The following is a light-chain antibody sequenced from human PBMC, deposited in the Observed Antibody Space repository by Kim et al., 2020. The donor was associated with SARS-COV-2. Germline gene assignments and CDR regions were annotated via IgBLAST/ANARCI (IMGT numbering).Light chain of an antibody. Sequence: TLSAFVGDRVTITCRASQSISKWLAWYQQKPGKAPKLLIYEASILKTGVPSRFSGSVSGTEFTLSISSLQPDDSATYYCQQYDSSFGGGTKVDIK. CDR2: EAS. V-gene: IGKV1-5*01. CDR1: QSISKW. J-gene: IGKJ4*01. CDR3: QQYDSS.